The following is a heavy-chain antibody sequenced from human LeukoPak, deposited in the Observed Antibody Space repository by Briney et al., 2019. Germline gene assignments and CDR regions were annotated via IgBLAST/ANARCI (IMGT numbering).Heavy chain of an antibody. CDR1: GFTVSSNY. J-gene: IGHJ4*02. Sequence: GGSLRLSCLASGFTVSSNYMSWVRQAPGKGLEWVSFIYSAGNTYYADSVKGRFTISRHNSKNTLYLQMNSLRVEDTAVYYCARGGTPGYSSGRIDYWGQGTLVTVSS. CDR2: IYSAGNT. V-gene: IGHV3-53*04. CDR3: ARGGTPGYSSGRIDY. D-gene: IGHD6-19*01.